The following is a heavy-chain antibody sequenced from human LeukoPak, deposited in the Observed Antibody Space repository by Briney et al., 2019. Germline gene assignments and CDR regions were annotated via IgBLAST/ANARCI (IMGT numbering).Heavy chain of an antibody. CDR1: GASLSSYY. CDR2: IYYSGST. D-gene: IGHD6-13*01. V-gene: IGHV4-59*01. J-gene: IGHJ4*02. Sequence: PSETLSLTCTVSGASLSSYYCSWIRQPPGRGLEWSGCIYYSGSTHYNPSLKSRVTISVGTSKNPFSLRLSSMTAAATAVYYCASGPYPAAGTDHQFDYWGQGTLVTVSS. CDR3: ASGPYPAAGTDHQFDY.